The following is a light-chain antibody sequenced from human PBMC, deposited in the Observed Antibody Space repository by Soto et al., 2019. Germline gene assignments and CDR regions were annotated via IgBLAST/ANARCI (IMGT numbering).Light chain of an antibody. J-gene: IGKJ1*01. CDR2: GAS. V-gene: IGKV3-20*01. CDR3: QQHGSSPPSWT. CDR1: QSVSSSY. Sequence: ETVLTQSPGTLSLSPGERATLFCRASQSVSSSYLAWYQQKPGQAPRLLIYGASSRATGIPDRFSGSGSGTDFTLSISRLEREDFAVYYCQQHGSSPPSWTFGQGTKVEIK.